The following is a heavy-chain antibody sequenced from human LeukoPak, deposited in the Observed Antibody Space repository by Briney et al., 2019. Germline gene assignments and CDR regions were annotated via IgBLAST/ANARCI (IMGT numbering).Heavy chain of an antibody. D-gene: IGHD3-10*01. CDR2: IWYDGSNK. V-gene: IGHV3-33*01. CDR3: ARVYHYGPDAFDI. J-gene: IGHJ3*02. CDR1: GFTFSSYG. Sequence: GGSLRLSCAASGFTFSSYGMHWVRQAPGKGLEWVAVIWYDGSNKYYADSVKGRFTISRDNAKNSLYLQMNSLRAEDTAVYYCARVYHYGPDAFDIWGQGTMVTVSS.